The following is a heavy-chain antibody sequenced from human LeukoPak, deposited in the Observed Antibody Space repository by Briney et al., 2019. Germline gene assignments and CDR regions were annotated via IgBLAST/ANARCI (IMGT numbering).Heavy chain of an antibody. D-gene: IGHD3-10*01. CDR1: GGSFSGYY. J-gene: IGHJ4*02. CDR2: INHSGST. CDR3: ARAEYYGSGLDY. Sequence: SETLSLTCAVYGGSFSGYYWSWIRQPPGKGLEWIGEINHSGSTNYNPSLKSRVTISVDTSKNQFSLKLSSVTAADTAVYYYARAEYYGSGLDYWGQGTLVTVSS. V-gene: IGHV4-34*01.